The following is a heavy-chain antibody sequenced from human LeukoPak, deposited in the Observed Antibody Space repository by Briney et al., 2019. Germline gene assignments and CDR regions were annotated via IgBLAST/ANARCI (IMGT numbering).Heavy chain of an antibody. CDR3: ARGRRKAAAGPIKPPNSSGWYFGRSFFDY. Sequence: SEAPVPPLAGLGGDLCGVYWGRGPPPPREGAGGGGGNYHKGRNHNKPTLQSRVTISVDTSKNQFSLKLSSVTAADTAVYYCARGRRKAAAGPIKPPNSSGWYFGRSFFDYWGQGTLVTVSS. D-gene: IGHD6-19*01. CDR1: GGDLCGVY. V-gene: IGHV4-34*01. CDR2: YHKGRN. J-gene: IGHJ4*02.